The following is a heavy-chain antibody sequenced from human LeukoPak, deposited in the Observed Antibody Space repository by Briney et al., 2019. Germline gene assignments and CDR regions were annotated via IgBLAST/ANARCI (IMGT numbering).Heavy chain of an antibody. J-gene: IGHJ4*02. CDR3: ARHLDFNSGWYGFDY. Sequence: SETLSLTCTVSGGSISSSSYYWGWIRQPPGKGLEWIGSIYYSGSTYYNPSLKSRVTISVDTSKNQFSLKLSSVTAADTAVYYCARHLDFNSGWYGFDYWGQGALVSVSS. CDR1: GGSISSSSYY. D-gene: IGHD6-19*01. V-gene: IGHV4-39*01. CDR2: IYYSGST.